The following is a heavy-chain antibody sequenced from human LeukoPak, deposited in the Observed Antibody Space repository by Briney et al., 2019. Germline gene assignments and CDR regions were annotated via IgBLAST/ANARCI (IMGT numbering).Heavy chain of an antibody. Sequence: SETLSLTCTVSGGSISSSGYYWGWIRQPPGKGLEWIGSIYYSGSTYYNPSLKSRVTISVDTSKNQFSLKLSSVTAADTAVYYCARDHGGLDYWGQGTLVTVSS. J-gene: IGHJ4*02. D-gene: IGHD3-10*01. CDR3: ARDHGGLDY. V-gene: IGHV4-39*07. CDR1: GGSISSSGYY. CDR2: IYYSGST.